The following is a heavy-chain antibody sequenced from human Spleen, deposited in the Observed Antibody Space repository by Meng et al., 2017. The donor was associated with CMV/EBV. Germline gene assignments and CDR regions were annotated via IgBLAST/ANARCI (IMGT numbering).Heavy chain of an antibody. Sequence: GESLKISCVASGFTFRTYAMVWVRQAPGKGLEWVASIQNDGSEKHHSDSVKGRFTISRDNSKNTLYLQMNSLRPEDTAMYYCAKVYSTGWYVTYYFDSWGQGTLVTVSS. CDR3: AKVYSTGWYVTYYFDS. CDR2: IQNDGSEK. J-gene: IGHJ4*02. D-gene: IGHD6-19*01. V-gene: IGHV3-30*02. CDR1: GFTFRTYA.